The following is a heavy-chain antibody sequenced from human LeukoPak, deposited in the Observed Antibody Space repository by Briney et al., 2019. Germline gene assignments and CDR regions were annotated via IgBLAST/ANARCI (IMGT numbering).Heavy chain of an antibody. J-gene: IGHJ4*02. CDR3: TRWDCTTTGCYPFDY. CDR1: GFTFSGSA. CDR2: IRDKANSYAT. Sequence: PGGSLRLSCAASGFTFSGSAIHWVRQASGKGLEWVGRIRDKANSYATAYIASVKGRFTISRDDSKNTAYLQMSSLKTEDTAVYYCTRWDCTTTGCYPFDYWGQGTLVTDSS. D-gene: IGHD2-2*01. V-gene: IGHV3-73*01.